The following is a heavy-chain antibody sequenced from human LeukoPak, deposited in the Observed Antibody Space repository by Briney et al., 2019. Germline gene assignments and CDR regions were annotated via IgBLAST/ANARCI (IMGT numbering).Heavy chain of an antibody. Sequence: SQTLSLTCTVSGGSISSGGYYWSWIRQPAGKGLEWIGRIYTSGSTNYNPSLKSRVTMSVDTSKNQFSLKLSSVTAADTAVYYCASRIGSYGAHDALDIWGQGTMVTVSS. CDR1: GGSISSGGYY. V-gene: IGHV4-61*02. CDR3: ASRIGSYGAHDALDI. J-gene: IGHJ3*02. CDR2: IYTSGST. D-gene: IGHD1-26*01.